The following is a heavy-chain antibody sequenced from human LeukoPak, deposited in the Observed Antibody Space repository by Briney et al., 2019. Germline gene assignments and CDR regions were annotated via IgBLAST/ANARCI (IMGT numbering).Heavy chain of an antibody. CDR3: ARTYYYYYYMDV. Sequence: SETPSLTFTVSGGSISSSSYYWGWIRPPPGKGLEWIGSIYYSGSTYYNPSLKSRVTISVDTSKNQFSLKLTSVTAADTAVYYCARTYYYYYYMDVWGKGTTVTVSS. CDR1: GGSISSSSYY. CDR2: IYYSGST. J-gene: IGHJ6*03. V-gene: IGHV4-39*07.